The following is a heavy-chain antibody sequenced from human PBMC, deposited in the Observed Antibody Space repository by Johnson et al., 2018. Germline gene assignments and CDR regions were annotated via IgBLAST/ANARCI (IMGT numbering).Heavy chain of an antibody. D-gene: IGHD1-1*01. CDR3: TNDRGYAFDI. J-gene: IGHJ3*02. V-gene: IGHV3-11*04. CDR2: IGSSGSTV. CDR1: EFTFSYYY. Sequence: QVQLQESGGGLVKPGGSLRLSCVASEFTFSYYYMSWIRQAPWKGLEWVSYIGSSGSTVYYADSVKGRLTISRDNAKNSLYLQVNSLRAEDTAVYYCTNDRGYAFDIWGQGTMVTVSS.